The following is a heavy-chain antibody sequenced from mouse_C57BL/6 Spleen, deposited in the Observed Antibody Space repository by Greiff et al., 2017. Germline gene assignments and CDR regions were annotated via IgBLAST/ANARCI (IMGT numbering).Heavy chain of an antibody. J-gene: IGHJ4*01. D-gene: IGHD1-1*01. CDR1: GYAFTNYL. CDR3: GRSYEGYAMDY. Sequence: VQGVESGAELVRPGTSVKVSCKASGYAFTNYLIEWVKQRPGQGLEWIGVINPGSGGTNYNEKFKGKATLTADKSSSTAYMQLSSLTSEDSAVYFWGRSYEGYAMDYWGQGTSVTGSS. CDR2: INPGSGGT. V-gene: IGHV1-54*01.